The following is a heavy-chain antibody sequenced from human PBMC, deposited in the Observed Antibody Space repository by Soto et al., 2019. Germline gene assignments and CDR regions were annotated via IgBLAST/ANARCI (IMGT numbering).Heavy chain of an antibody. V-gene: IGHV1-18*04. J-gene: IGHJ4*02. CDR2: ISAYNGNT. CDR1: GYTFTSYG. D-gene: IGHD1-26*01. Sequence: GASVKVSCKASGYTFTSYGISWVRQAPGQGLEWVGWISAYNGNTNYAQKLQGRVTMTTDTSTSTAYMELRSLRSDDTAVYYCARDLKWELLYYFDYWGQGTLVTVS. CDR3: ARDLKWELLYYFDY.